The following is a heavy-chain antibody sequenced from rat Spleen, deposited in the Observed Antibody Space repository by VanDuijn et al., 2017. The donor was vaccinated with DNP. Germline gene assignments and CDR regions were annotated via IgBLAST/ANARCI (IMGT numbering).Heavy chain of an antibody. CDR3: TRGVTTVVTGWFAY. V-gene: IGHV2-15*01. D-gene: IGHD1-1*01. CDR2: IRSGGGT. CDR1: GFSLSSYT. Sequence: QVQLKESGPDLVQPSQTLSLTCTVSGFSLSSYTVSWVRQPPGKGLEWMGFIRSGGGTAYNPEFKSRLSISRDTSKSQVFLKMNSLQTEDTAIYYCTRGVTTVVTGWFAYWGQGTLVTVSS. J-gene: IGHJ3*01.